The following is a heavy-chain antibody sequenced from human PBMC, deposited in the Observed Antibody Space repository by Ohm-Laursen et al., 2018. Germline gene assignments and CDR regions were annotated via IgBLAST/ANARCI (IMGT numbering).Heavy chain of an antibody. CDR2: TRNKANSYTT. J-gene: IGHJ3*02. Sequence: SLRLSCAASGFTFSDHYMDWVRQALGKGLEWVGRTRNKANSYTTEYAASVKGRFTISRDDSKNSLYLQMNSLKTEDTAVYYCARTKYSGYDEDAFDIWGQGTMVTVSS. V-gene: IGHV3-72*01. CDR1: GFTFSDHY. D-gene: IGHD5-12*01. CDR3: ARTKYSGYDEDAFDI.